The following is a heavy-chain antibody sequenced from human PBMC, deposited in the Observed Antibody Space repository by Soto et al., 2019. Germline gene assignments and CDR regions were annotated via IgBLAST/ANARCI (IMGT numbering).Heavy chain of an antibody. CDR1: GGTFSSYA. D-gene: IGHD2-2*01. V-gene: IGHV1-69*10. Sequence: ASVKVSCKASGGTFSSYAISWVRQAPGQGLEWMGGIIPILGIANYAQKFQGRVTITADKCTSTAYMELSSLRSEDTAVYYCARSSGPKYQLLYYYYGMDVWGQGTTVTVSS. CDR2: IIPILGIA. CDR3: ARSSGPKYQLLYYYYGMDV. J-gene: IGHJ6*01.